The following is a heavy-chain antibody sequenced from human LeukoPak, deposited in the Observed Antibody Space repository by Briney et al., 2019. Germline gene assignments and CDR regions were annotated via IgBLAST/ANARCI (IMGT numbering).Heavy chain of an antibody. V-gene: IGHV4-61*02. CDR2: IYTSGST. J-gene: IGHJ4*02. CDR1: GGSISSGSYY. CDR3: AREVWSSGFVGSDY. D-gene: IGHD3-22*01. Sequence: SETLSLTCTVSGGSISSGSYYWSWIRQPAGKGLEWIGRIYTSGSTNYNPSLKSRVTISVDTSKNQFSLKLSSVTAADTAVYYRAREVWSSGFVGSDYWGQGTLVTVSS.